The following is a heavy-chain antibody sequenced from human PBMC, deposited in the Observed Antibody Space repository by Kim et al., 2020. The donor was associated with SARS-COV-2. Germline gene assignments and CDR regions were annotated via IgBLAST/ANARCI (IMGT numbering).Heavy chain of an antibody. CDR1: GFTFSSYA. CDR2: ISGSGGST. J-gene: IGHJ4*02. Sequence: GGSLRLSCAASGFTFSSYAMSWVRQAPGKGLEWVSAISGSGGSTYYADSVKGRFTISRDNSKNTLYLQMNSLRAEDTAVYYCAKVVTMVRGVMPLLYYFDYWGQGTLVTVSS. CDR3: AKVVTMVRGVMPLLYYFDY. D-gene: IGHD3-10*01. V-gene: IGHV3-23*01.